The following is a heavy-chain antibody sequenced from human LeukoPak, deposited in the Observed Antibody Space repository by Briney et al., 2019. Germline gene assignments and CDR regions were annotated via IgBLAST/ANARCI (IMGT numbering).Heavy chain of an antibody. J-gene: IGHJ4*02. D-gene: IGHD6-19*01. CDR2: ISYDGSNK. V-gene: IGHV3-30*18. Sequence: QPGRSLRLSCAASGFTFSSYGMHWARQAPGKGLEWVAVISYDGSNKYHADSVKGRFTISRDNSKNTLYLQMNSLRAEDTAVYYCAKDFEPGIAVAGTRGGHDYWGQGTQVTVSS. CDR1: GFTFSSYG. CDR3: AKDFEPGIAVAGTRGGHDY.